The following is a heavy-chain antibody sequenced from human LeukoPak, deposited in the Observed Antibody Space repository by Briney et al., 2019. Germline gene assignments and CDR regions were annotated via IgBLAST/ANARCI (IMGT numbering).Heavy chain of an antibody. Sequence: RTSETLSLTCTVSGGSISSGSYFWSWIRQPAGKGLEWIGRIYTSGSTNYSPSLKSRVTISVDTSRNQFSLNLTSVTAADTAMYYCAREQWAYRSYYASSGYHDYWGQGTLVTVSS. CDR1: GGSISSGSYF. V-gene: IGHV4-61*02. CDR3: AREQWAYRSYYASSGYHDY. CDR2: IYTSGST. J-gene: IGHJ4*02. D-gene: IGHD3-22*01.